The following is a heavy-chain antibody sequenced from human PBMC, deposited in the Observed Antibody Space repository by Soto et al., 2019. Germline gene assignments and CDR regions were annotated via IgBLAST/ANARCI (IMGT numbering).Heavy chain of an antibody. V-gene: IGHV4-34*01. CDR1: GGSFSGYY. Sequence: QVQLQQWGAGLLKPSETLSLTCAVYGGSFSGYYWSWIRQPPGKGLEWIGEINHSGSTNYNPSLKSRVTISVDTSKNQFSLKLSSVTAADTAVYYCARGSSLTGTTDYYYYYGMDVW. CDR3: ARGSSLTGTTDYYYYYGMDV. D-gene: IGHD1-7*01. J-gene: IGHJ6*01. CDR2: INHSGST.